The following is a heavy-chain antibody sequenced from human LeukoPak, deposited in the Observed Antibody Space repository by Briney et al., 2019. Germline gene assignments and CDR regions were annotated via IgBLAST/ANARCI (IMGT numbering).Heavy chain of an antibody. CDR1: GGSITSVSYS. D-gene: IGHD3-10*01. J-gene: IGHJ5*02. CDR2: IYYSGSA. CDR3: ARESNYYGSGTGWFDP. Sequence: SETLSLTCTVSGGSITSVSYSWTWIRQPPGKGLQWIVYIYYSGSAYYNPSLKSRVTISVDTSKNQFSLKLSSVTAADTAVYYCARESNYYGSGTGWFDPWGQGTLVTVSS. V-gene: IGHV4-30-4*07.